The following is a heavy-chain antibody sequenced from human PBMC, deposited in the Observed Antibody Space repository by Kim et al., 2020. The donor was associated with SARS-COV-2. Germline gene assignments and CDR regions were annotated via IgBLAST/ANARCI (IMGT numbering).Heavy chain of an antibody. V-gene: IGHV5-10-1*01. CDR1: GYSFTSYW. D-gene: IGHD3-22*01. CDR3: ASQYDSSGSYGMDV. J-gene: IGHJ6*02. Sequence: GESLKISCKGSGYSFTSYWISWVRQMPGKGLEWMGRIDPSDSYTHYSPSFQGHVTISADKSISTAYLQWSSLKASDTAMYYCASQYDSSGSYGMDVWGQGTTVTVSS. CDR2: IDPSDSYT.